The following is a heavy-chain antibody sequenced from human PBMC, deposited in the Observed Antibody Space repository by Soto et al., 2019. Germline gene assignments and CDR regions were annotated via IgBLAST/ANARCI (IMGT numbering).Heavy chain of an antibody. D-gene: IGHD7-27*01. V-gene: IGHV3-21*01. CDR2: ISSSSSYI. CDR1: GFTFSSYS. CDR3: ARDGGGWGSLIYYYYMDV. J-gene: IGHJ6*03. Sequence: GGSLRLSCAASGFTFSSYSMNWVRQAPGKGLEWVSSISSSSSYIYYADSVKGRFTISRDNAKNSLYLQMNSLRAEDTAVYYCARDGGGWGSLIYYYYMDVWGKGTTVTVSS.